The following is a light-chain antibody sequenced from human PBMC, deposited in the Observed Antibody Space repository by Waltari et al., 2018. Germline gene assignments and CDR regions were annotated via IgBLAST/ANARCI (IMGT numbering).Light chain of an antibody. Sequence: DTQLSQFPSTLAASVGDRVTITCRAREAINKWLAWYQQKPGKAPKVLIYDASTLQSGVPSRFSGSGSGTEFTLTINGLQPEDFATYYCLQHNSYPYTFGQGTKLEIK. CDR3: LQHNSYPYT. CDR2: DAS. V-gene: IGKV1-9*01. CDR1: EAINKW. J-gene: IGKJ2*01.